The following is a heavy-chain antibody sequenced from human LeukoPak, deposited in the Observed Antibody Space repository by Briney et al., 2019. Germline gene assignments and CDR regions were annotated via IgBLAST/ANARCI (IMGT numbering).Heavy chain of an antibody. CDR1: GGSFSGYY. Sequence: SETLSLTCAVYGGSFSGYYWSWIRQPPGKGLEWIGEINHSGSTNYNPSLKSRVTISVDTSKNQFSLKLSSVTAADTAVYYCARSSSRGSGSYYKNWFDPWGQGTLVTVSS. J-gene: IGHJ5*02. CDR2: INHSGST. V-gene: IGHV4-34*01. CDR3: ARSSSRGSGSYYKNWFDP. D-gene: IGHD3-10*01.